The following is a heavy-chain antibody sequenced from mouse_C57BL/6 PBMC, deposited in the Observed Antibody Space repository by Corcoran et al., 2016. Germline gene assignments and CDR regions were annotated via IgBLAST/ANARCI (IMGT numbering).Heavy chain of an antibody. CDR3: ARGPLRQGVAY. D-gene: IGHD1-2*01. Sequence: QIQLVQSGPELKKPGETVKISCKASGYTFTTYGMSWVKQAPGKGLKWMGWINTYSGVPTYADDFKGRFAFSLETSASTAYLQINNLKNEDTATYFCARGPLRQGVAYWGQGTLVTVSA. V-gene: IGHV9-3*01. CDR2: INTYSGVP. CDR1: GYTFTTYG. J-gene: IGHJ3*01.